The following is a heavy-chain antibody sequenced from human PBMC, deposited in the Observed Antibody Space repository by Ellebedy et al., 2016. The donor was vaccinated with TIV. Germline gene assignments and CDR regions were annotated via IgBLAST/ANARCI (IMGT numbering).Heavy chain of an antibody. J-gene: IGHJ5*02. CDR1: GGSISGVSYY. D-gene: IGHD6-13*01. Sequence: MPSETLSLTCTVAGGSISGVSYYWSWIRQHPGKGLEYIGYIYYSGTTYYNPSLASRATISVDTSKNQFSLKLTSVTAADTAVYYCARGSPLRRGSSWIINWFDPWGQGTLVTVSS. CDR2: IYYSGTT. V-gene: IGHV4-31*03. CDR3: ARGSPLRRGSSWIINWFDP.